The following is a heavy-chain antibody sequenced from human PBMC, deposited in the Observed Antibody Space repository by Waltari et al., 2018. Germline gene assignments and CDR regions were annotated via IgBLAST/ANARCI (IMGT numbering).Heavy chain of an antibody. D-gene: IGHD3-3*01. V-gene: IGHV3-23*04. Sequence: EVQLVESGGGLVQPGGSLRLSCAASGFTFSGYAMSWVRQAPGKGLEWVSAISGSGGSTYYADSVKGRFTISRDNSKNTLYLQMNSLRAEDTAVYYCAKDALYYDFWSGYFGYWGQGTLVTVSS. CDR3: AKDALYYDFWSGYFGY. CDR2: ISGSGGST. CDR1: GFTFSGYA. J-gene: IGHJ4*02.